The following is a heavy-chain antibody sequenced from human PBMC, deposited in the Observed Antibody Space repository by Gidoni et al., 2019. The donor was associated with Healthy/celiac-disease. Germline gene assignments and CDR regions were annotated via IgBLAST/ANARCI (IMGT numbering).Heavy chain of an antibody. CDR2: ISGSGGST. Sequence: EVQLLESGGGLVQHGGSLRLSCAASGFTFSSYALSWVRQAPGKGLEWVSAISGSGGSTYYADSVKGRFTISRDNSKNTLYLQMNSLRAEDTAVYYCAKDRNYYDSSWGLFDYWGQGTLVTVSS. V-gene: IGHV3-23*01. CDR3: AKDRNYYDSSWGLFDY. D-gene: IGHD3-22*01. J-gene: IGHJ4*02. CDR1: GFTFSSYA.